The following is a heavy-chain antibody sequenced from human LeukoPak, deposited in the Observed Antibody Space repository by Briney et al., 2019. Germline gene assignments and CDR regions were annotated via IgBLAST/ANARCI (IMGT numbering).Heavy chain of an antibody. D-gene: IGHD2-15*01. J-gene: IGHJ4*02. CDR2: IYPGDSDT. CDR3: ARRRSCSGGSCYEDFDY. CDR1: GYSFTSYW. V-gene: IGHV5-51*01. Sequence: GESLKISCKGSGYSFTSYWIGWVRQMPGKGLEWTGIIYPGDSDTRYSPSFRGQVTISADKTISTAYLQWSSLKASDTAMYYCARRRSCSGGSCYEDFDYWGQGTLVTVSS.